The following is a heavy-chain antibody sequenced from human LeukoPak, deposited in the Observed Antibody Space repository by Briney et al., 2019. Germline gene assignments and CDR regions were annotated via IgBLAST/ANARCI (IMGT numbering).Heavy chain of an antibody. CDR1: GFTFSSYS. Sequence: GGSLRLSCAASGFTFSSYSMNSVRQAPGKGLEWVSSISSSSSYIYYADSVKGRFTISRDNAKNSLYLQMNSLRAEDTAVYYCARSYMVRGAFDYWGQGTLVTVSS. V-gene: IGHV3-21*01. J-gene: IGHJ4*02. CDR2: ISSSSSYI. CDR3: ARSYMVRGAFDY. D-gene: IGHD3-10*01.